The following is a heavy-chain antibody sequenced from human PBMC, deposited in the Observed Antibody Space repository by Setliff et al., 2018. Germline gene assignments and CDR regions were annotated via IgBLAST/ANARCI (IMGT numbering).Heavy chain of an antibody. D-gene: IGHD1-26*01. CDR2: ISYDGSNK. CDR3: ARDPPRSDWRLDS. Sequence: GGSLRLSCAASGFTFSSYAMHWVRQALGKGLEWVAVISYDGSNKYYADSVKGRFTISRDNSKNTLYLQMNSLRAEDTAVYYCARDPPRSDWRLDSWGQGTLVTVSS. CDR1: GFTFSSYA. V-gene: IGHV3-30*04. J-gene: IGHJ4*02.